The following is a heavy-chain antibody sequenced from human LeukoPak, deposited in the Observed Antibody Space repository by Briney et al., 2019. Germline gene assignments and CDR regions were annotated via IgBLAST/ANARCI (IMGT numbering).Heavy chain of an antibody. CDR3: AREESIGSFQFLHDY. J-gene: IGHJ4*02. D-gene: IGHD1-26*01. CDR2: ISPYNGNT. Sequence: ASVKVSCKSSGYTFIRYGFSRVRQAPGQGLEWMGWISPYNGNTKYLQNLQGRITMTTDTSTSTAYMELRSLTSDDTAVYYCAREESIGSFQFLHDYWGQGTLVTVSS. CDR1: GYTFIRYG. V-gene: IGHV1-18*01.